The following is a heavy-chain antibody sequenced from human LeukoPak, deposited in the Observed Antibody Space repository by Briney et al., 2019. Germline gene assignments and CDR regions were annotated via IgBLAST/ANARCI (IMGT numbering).Heavy chain of an antibody. J-gene: IGHJ6*02. Sequence: SETLSLTCTVSGGPISSGGYYWSWIRQPPGKGLEWIGEINHSGSTNYNPSLKSRVTISVDTSKNQFSLKLSSVTAADTAVYYCARAGYYGSGSYRYYYYGMDVWGQGTTVTVSS. CDR1: GGPISSGGYY. CDR3: ARAGYYGSGSYRYYYYGMDV. D-gene: IGHD3-10*01. CDR2: INHSGST. V-gene: IGHV4-39*07.